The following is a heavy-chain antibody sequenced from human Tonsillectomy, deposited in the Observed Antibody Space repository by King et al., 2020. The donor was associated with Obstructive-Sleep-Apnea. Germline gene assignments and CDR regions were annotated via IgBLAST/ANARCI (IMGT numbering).Heavy chain of an antibody. V-gene: IGHV2-5*02. Sequence: TLKESGPTLVKPTQTLTLTCTFSGFSLSTSGVGVGWIRQPPGKALECLALIYWDDDKRYSPSLKSRLTITKDTSKNQVVLTMTNMDPVDTATYYCAHVLWFGANPDYWGQGTLVTVSS. D-gene: IGHD3-10*01. CDR1: GFSLSTSGVG. CDR3: AHVLWFGANPDY. CDR2: IYWDDDK. J-gene: IGHJ4*02.